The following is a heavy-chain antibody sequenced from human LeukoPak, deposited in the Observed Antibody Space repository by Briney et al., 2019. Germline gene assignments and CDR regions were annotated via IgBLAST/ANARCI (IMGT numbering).Heavy chain of an antibody. Sequence: PSETLSLTCTVSGGSISSYYWSWIRQPPGKGLEWIGYIYYSGSTNYNPSLKSRVTIVVDTSKNQFSLKLRSVTAADTAVYYCAKEDSGNYYDPGAFDIWGQGTMVTVSS. D-gene: IGHD1-26*01. CDR1: GGSISSYY. CDR3: AKEDSGNYYDPGAFDI. V-gene: IGHV4-59*01. J-gene: IGHJ3*02. CDR2: IYYSGST.